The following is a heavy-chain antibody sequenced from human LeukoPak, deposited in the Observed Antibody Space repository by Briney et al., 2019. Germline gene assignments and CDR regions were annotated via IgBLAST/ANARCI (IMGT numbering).Heavy chain of an antibody. J-gene: IGHJ6*03. V-gene: IGHV4-38-2*02. CDR3: ARDLYYYMDV. CDR2: INHSGST. CDR1: GYSISSGYY. Sequence: SETLSLTCTVSGYSISSGYYWSWIRQPPGKGLEWIGEINHSGSTNYNPSLKSRVTISVDTSKNQFSLKLSSVTAADTAVYYCARDLYYYMDVWGKGTTVTISS.